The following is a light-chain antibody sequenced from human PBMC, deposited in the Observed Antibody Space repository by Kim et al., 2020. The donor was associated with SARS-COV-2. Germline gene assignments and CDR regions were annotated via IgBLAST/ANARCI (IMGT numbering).Light chain of an antibody. J-gene: IGLJ2*01. CDR1: ILRRNY. Sequence: VALGQTVRITVKGDILRRNYASWYQHKPGQAPVLVMYGKNYRPSGIPDRFSGSRSGNTRSLTIIGAQAEDEADYYCNSRDSGGNHLFGGGTQLTVL. V-gene: IGLV3-19*01. CDR3: NSRDSGGNHL. CDR2: GKN.